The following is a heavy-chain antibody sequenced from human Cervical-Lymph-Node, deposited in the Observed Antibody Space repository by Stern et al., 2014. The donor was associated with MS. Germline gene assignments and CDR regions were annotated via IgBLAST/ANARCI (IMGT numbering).Heavy chain of an antibody. D-gene: IGHD3-22*01. CDR1: GFTFTSSA. Sequence: QLGQSGPEVKQPGTSVKVSCKASGFTFTSSAVQWVRQARGQRLEWIGWIVVGSGNTNYAKKFQERVTITRDMSTSTAYMELSSLRSEDTAVYYCAAEPMYYSDSVGAFDIWGQGTMVTVSS. J-gene: IGHJ3*02. CDR3: AAEPMYYSDSVGAFDI. CDR2: IVVGSGNT. V-gene: IGHV1-58*01.